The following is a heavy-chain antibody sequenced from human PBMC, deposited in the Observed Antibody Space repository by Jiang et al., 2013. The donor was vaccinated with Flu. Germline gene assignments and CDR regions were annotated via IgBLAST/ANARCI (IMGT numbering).Heavy chain of an antibody. Sequence: SGAEVKKPGTSVKVSCKASGLTFTSSAVQWVRQARGQRLEWIGWIVVGSGNTNYAQKFQERVTITRDMSTSTAYMELSSLRSEDTAVYYCAADGDTAMGLNAFDIWGQGTMVTVSS. J-gene: IGHJ3*02. V-gene: IGHV1-58*01. CDR1: GLTFTSSA. CDR3: AADGDTAMGLNAFDI. D-gene: IGHD5-18*01. CDR2: IVVGSGNT.